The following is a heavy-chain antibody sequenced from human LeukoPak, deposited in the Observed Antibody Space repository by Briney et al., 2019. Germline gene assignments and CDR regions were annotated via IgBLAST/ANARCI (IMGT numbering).Heavy chain of an antibody. CDR3: ARGFDY. CDR1: GFTFSGYW. Sequence: GGSLRLSCVASGFTFSGYWMHWVRQAPGKGLYWVANIKQDGSERFYVDSVKGRFTISRDNTQNSLYLQRNSLRPEDTAVYYCARGFDYWGQGILVTVSS. V-gene: IGHV3-7*03. J-gene: IGHJ4*02. CDR2: IKQDGSER.